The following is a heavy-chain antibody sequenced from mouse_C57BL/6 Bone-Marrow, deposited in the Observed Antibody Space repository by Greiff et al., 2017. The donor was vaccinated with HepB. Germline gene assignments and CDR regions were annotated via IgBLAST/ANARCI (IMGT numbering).Heavy chain of an antibody. V-gene: IGHV5-17*01. Sequence: EVHLVESGGGLVKPGGSLKLSCAASGFTFSDYGMHWVRQAPEKGLEWVAYISSGSSTIYYADTVKGRFTISRDNAKNTLFLQMTSLRSEDTAMYYCARGYYVYWYFDVWGTGTTVTVSS. CDR1: GFTFSDYG. CDR2: ISSGSSTI. D-gene: IGHD2-3*01. CDR3: ARGYYVYWYFDV. J-gene: IGHJ1*03.